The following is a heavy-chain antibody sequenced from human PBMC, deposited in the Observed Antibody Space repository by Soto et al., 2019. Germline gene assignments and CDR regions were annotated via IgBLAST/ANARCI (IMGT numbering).Heavy chain of an antibody. Sequence: EVQLLESGGGLVQRGGSLRLSCAASGFTFSSYAMNWVRQAPGTGLEWVSVIHGSGGSTYYAYSVKGRFTISRDNSKNTVDLQMNSMRAEDTAVYYCARGKDRATVTTFDYWGQGTLVTVSS. CDR3: ARGKDRATVTTFDY. V-gene: IGHV3-23*01. CDR2: IHGSGGST. CDR1: GFTFSSYA. J-gene: IGHJ4*02. D-gene: IGHD4-17*01.